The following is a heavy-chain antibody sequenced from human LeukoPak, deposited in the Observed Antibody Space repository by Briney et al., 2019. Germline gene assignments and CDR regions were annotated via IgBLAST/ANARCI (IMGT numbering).Heavy chain of an antibody. J-gene: IGHJ4*02. CDR1: GGSFSGYY. Sequence: PSETLSPTCAVYGGSFSGYYWSWIRQPPGKGLEWIGEINHSGSTNYNPSLKSRVTLSVDTSKNQFSLKLSSVTAADTAVYYCAREGRELPLDYWGQETLVTVSS. V-gene: IGHV4-34*01. D-gene: IGHD1-26*01. CDR2: INHSGST. CDR3: AREGRELPLDY.